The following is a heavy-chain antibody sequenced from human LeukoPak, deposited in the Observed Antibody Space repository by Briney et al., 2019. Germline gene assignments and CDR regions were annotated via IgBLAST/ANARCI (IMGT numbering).Heavy chain of an antibody. CDR3: ARESIAAAGNDYGMDV. J-gene: IGHJ6*02. D-gene: IGHD6-13*01. CDR1: GYTFTSYY. V-gene: IGHV1-46*01. CDR2: ISPSGGST. Sequence: AASVKVSCKASGYTFTSYYMHWVRQAPGQGLEWMGIISPSGGSTSYAQKFQGRVTMTRDTSTSTVYMELSSLGSEDTAVYYCARESIAAAGNDYGMDVWGQGTTVTVSS.